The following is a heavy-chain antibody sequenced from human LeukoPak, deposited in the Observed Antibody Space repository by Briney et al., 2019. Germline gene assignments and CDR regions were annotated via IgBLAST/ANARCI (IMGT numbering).Heavy chain of an antibody. V-gene: IGHV3-23*01. CDR3: AKDRGVVTAISGAFDY. CDR2: ISGSGGST. J-gene: IGHJ4*02. D-gene: IGHD2-21*02. Sequence: PGGSLRLSCAASGFTFSSYGMSWVRQAPGKGLEWVSAISGSGGSTYYADSVKGRFTISRDNSKNTLYLQMNSLRAEDTAVYYCAKDRGVVTAISGAFDYWGQGTLVTVSS. CDR1: GFTFSSYG.